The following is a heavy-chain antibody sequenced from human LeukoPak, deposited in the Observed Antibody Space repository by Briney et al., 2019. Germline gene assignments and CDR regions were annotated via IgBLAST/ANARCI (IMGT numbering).Heavy chain of an antibody. D-gene: IGHD3-10*01. V-gene: IGHV3-11*04. J-gene: IGHJ6*03. CDR2: ISSSGRNI. CDR3: ATEYASGRNYYYYTDV. CDR1: GFTASSNY. Sequence: GGSLSLSCAVSGFTASSNYMIWIRHAPGRGLECVSYISSSGRNIYYADSVKGRFTISRDNPKNSLYLQMNSLRAEDTAVYYCATEYASGRNYYYYTDVWGKGTTVTVSS.